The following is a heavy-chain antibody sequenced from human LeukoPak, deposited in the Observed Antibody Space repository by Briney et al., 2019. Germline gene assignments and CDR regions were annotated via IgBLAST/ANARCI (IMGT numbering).Heavy chain of an antibody. CDR2: INPNSGGT. CDR3: ARPWEITMSERSYNWFDS. D-gene: IGHD1-26*01. V-gene: IGHV1-2*02. J-gene: IGHJ5*01. CDR1: GYAFTAYY. Sequence: GASVKLSCKSSGYAFTAYYIHWVRQAPGQGLEWMGRINPNSGGTNYAQKFQGRVTMTRDTSISTAYMELSGLRSDETDVYFCARPWEITMSERSYNWFDSWGQGTLVTVSS.